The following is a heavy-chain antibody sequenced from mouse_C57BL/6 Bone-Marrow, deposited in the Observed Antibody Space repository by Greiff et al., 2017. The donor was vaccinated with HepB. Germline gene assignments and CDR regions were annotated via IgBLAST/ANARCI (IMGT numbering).Heavy chain of an antibody. CDR1: GFNIKDYY. D-gene: IGHD3-2*02. J-gene: IGHJ3*01. Sequence: EVQLQQSGAELVKPGASVKLSCTASGFNIKDYYMHWVKQRTEQGLEWIGRIDPEDGETKYATKFQGKATITADTSSNTAYLQLSSLTSEDTAVYYCARQRRLGAWFADWGQGTLVTVAA. V-gene: IGHV14-2*01. CDR3: ARQRRLGAWFAD. CDR2: IDPEDGET.